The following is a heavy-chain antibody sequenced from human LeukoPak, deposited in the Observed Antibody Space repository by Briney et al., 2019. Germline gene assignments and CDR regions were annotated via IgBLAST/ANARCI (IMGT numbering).Heavy chain of an antibody. CDR2: IYYSGST. D-gene: IGHD3-9*01. CDR3: ARVRVTGYSNFAY. CDR1: GGSISSYY. J-gene: IGHJ4*02. Sequence: SETLSLTCTVSGGSISSYYWSWIRQTPGKGLEWIGYIYYSGSTNYNPSLKSRVTISVDTSKNQFSLKLSSVTAADTAVYYCARVRVTGYSNFAYWGQGTLVTVSS. V-gene: IGHV4-59*01.